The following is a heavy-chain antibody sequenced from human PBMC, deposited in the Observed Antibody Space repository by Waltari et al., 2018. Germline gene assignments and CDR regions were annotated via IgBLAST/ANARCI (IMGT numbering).Heavy chain of an antibody. Sequence: EVQLVESGGGLIQPGGSLRLSCAASGFIVSSNYMNWVRQAPGKGLGWVSVIYSSGRTYYADSVKGRFTSSRDNSKNTLYLQMNSLRAEDTAVYYCAKEDVSDSGYDLPLGYWGQGTLVTVSS. CDR1: GFIVSSNY. D-gene: IGHD5-12*01. CDR3: AKEDVSDSGYDLPLGY. J-gene: IGHJ4*02. V-gene: IGHV3-53*01. CDR2: IYSSGRT.